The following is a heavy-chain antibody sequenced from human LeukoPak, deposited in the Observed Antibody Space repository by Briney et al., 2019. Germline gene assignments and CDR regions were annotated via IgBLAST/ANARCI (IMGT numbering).Heavy chain of an antibody. CDR2: ISDTGGST. V-gene: IGHV3-23*01. CDR3: AKDTSIGRYCTNGVCSPFDY. Sequence: RGSLRLSCAASGFTFSSYAMTWVRQAPGKGLEWVSAISDTGGSTYDADSVKGRFTISRDNSKNTLYLQMNSLRAEDTAVYYCAKDTSIGRYCTNGVCSPFDYWGQGTLVTVSS. D-gene: IGHD2-8*01. CDR1: GFTFSSYA. J-gene: IGHJ4*02.